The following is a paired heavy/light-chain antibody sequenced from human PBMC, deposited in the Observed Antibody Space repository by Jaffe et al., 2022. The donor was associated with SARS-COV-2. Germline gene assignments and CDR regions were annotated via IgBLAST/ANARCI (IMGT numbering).Heavy chain of an antibody. CDR3: ARVPYDGNAYYDY. CDR2: INQDGSGT. J-gene: IGHJ4*02. D-gene: IGHD3-22*01. Sequence: EVQLVESGGGLVQPGGSLRLPCAASGFSFSSHWMGWVRQAPGKGLEWLGNINQDGSGTHYVESVKGRFTISRDNAKNSLYLQMNSLRAEDTAVYYCARVPYDGNAYYDYWGQGTLVTVSS. CDR1: GFSFSSHW. V-gene: IGHV3-7*01.
Light chain of an antibody. Sequence: DIQMTQSPSTLSASVGDRVTITCRASQSISSWLAWYQQKPGKAPKVMIYKASSLESGVPSRFSGSGSGTEFTLTISSLQPDDFGTYYCQQYISYPITFGQGTRLEIK. CDR2: KAS. CDR3: QQYISYPIT. J-gene: IGKJ5*01. V-gene: IGKV1-5*03. CDR1: QSISSW.